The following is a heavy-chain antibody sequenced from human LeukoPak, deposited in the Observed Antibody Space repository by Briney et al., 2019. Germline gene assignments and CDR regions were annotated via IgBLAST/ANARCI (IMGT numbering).Heavy chain of an antibody. V-gene: IGHV4-59*01. CDR3: ARTLYCSGGSCYGDYFDY. D-gene: IGHD2-15*01. J-gene: IGHJ4*02. Sequence: ASETLSLTCTVSGGSISSYYWSRIRQPPGKGLEWIGYIYYSGSTNYNPSLKSRVTISVDTSKNQFSLKLSSVTAADTAVYYCARTLYCSGGSCYGDYFDYWGQGTLVTVSS. CDR1: GGSISSYY. CDR2: IYYSGST.